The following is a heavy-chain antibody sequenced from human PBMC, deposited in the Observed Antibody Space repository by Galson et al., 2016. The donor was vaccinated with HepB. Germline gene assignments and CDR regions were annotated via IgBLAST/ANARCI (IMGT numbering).Heavy chain of an antibody. CDR2: ISYDGSNQ. D-gene: IGHD6-19*01. Sequence: SLRLSCAASGFTFSSFALSWVRRAPGKGLEWVAVISYDGSNQYYADSVKGRFTVSRDNSKNTLYLQIKSLRPEDTAGYYCAKDGPEGLRSTGWFYYYYHMDVWVQGTTVTVSS. CDR3: AKDGPEGLRSTGWFYYYYHMDV. J-gene: IGHJ6*02. V-gene: IGHV3-30*18. CDR1: GFTFSSFA.